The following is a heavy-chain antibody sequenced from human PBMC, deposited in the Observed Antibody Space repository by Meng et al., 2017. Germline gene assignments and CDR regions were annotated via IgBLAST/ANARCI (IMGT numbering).Heavy chain of an antibody. CDR3: AREITIAVAGTYYDMDV. CDR2: ISYDGSNK. V-gene: IGHV3-30*04. Sequence: GESLKISCAASGFTFSSYAMHWVRQAPGKGLEWVAVISYDGSNKYYADSVKGRFTISRDKSKNTLYLQMNSLRAEDTAVYYCAREITIAVAGTYYDMDVWGQGTTVTVSS. D-gene: IGHD6-19*01. CDR1: GFTFSSYA. J-gene: IGHJ6*02.